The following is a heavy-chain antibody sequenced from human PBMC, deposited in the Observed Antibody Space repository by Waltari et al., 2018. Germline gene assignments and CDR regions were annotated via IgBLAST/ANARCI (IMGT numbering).Heavy chain of an antibody. Sequence: QLQLQESGPGLVKPSETLSLTCTVSGGSISSSSYYWGWIRQPPGKGLEWIGSIYYSGITYYNPSLKSRVTISVDTSKNQFSLKLSSVTAADTAVYYCARIQGYDSSGPTHYWGQGTLVTVSS. J-gene: IGHJ4*02. D-gene: IGHD3-22*01. CDR2: IYYSGIT. CDR1: GGSISSSSYY. CDR3: ARIQGYDSSGPTHY. V-gene: IGHV4-39*07.